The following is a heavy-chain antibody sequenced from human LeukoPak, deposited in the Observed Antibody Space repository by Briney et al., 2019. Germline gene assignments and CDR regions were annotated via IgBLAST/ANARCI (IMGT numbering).Heavy chain of an antibody. CDR2: ISSSSSYI. CDR1: GFTFSSYS. Sequence: GGSLRLSCAASGFTFSSYSMNWVRQAPGKGLEWVSSISSSSSYIYYADSVKGRFTISRDNAKNSLYLQMNSLRVEDTAVYYCARDSSIGEQLVDYWGQGTLVTVSS. J-gene: IGHJ4*02. D-gene: IGHD6-13*01. V-gene: IGHV3-21*01. CDR3: ARDSSIGEQLVDY.